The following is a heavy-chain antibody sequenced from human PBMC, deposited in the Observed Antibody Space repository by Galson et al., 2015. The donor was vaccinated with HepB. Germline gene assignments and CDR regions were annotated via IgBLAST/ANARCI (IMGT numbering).Heavy chain of an antibody. Sequence: SLRLSCAASGFTFSSYAMHWVRQAPGKGLEYVSAISSNGGSTYYADSVKGRFTISRDNSKNTLYLQMSSLRAGDTAVYYCVKGEYSSGWYYYYYYYGMDVWGQGTTVTVSS. V-gene: IGHV3-64D*06. CDR2: ISSNGGST. D-gene: IGHD6-19*01. CDR3: VKGEYSSGWYYYYYYYGMDV. CDR1: GFTFSSYA. J-gene: IGHJ6*02.